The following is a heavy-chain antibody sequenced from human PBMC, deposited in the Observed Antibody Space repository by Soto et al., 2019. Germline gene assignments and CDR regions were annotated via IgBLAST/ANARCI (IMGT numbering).Heavy chain of an antibody. V-gene: IGHV4-59*08. CDR3: ARHGITMVRGVFHYYYYGMDV. J-gene: IGHJ6*02. Sequence: PSETLSLTCTVSGGSISIYYWSWIRQPPGKGLEWIGYIYYSGSTNYNPSLKSRVTISVDTSKNQFSLKLSSVTAADTAVYYCARHGITMVRGVFHYYYYGMDVWGQGTTVTVS. D-gene: IGHD3-10*01. CDR2: IYYSGST. CDR1: GGSISIYY.